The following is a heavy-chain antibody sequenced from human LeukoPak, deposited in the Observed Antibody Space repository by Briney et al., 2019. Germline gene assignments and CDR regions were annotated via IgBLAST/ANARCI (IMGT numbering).Heavy chain of an antibody. V-gene: IGHV1-69*13. J-gene: IGHJ4*02. CDR2: IIPIFGTA. D-gene: IGHD5-12*01. CDR3: AIPLSGYDYHTDY. CDR1: GGTFSSYA. Sequence: ASVKVSCKASGGTFSSYAISWVRQAPGQGLEWMGGIIPIFGTANYAQKFQGRVTITADESTSTAYMELSSLRSEDTAVYYCAIPLSGYDYHTDYWGQGTLVTVSS.